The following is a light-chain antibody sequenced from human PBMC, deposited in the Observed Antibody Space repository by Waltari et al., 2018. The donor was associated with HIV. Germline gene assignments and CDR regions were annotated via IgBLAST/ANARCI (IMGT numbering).Light chain of an antibody. CDR1: TGAITDGHT. J-gene: IGLJ3*02. Sequence: QAVVTQEPSLTVSPGGTVPLTCDSTTGAITDGHTPPWFQQKPGQAPRTLMFDTSNRHSWTPARFSGSLLGGNPALTLSGAQPEDEAEYYCLLSYSGARPWVFGGGTKLTVL. CDR3: LLSYSGARPWV. V-gene: IGLV7-46*01. CDR2: DTS.